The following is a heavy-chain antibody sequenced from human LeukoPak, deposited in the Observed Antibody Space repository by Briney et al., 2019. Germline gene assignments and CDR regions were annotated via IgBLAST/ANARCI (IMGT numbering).Heavy chain of an antibody. V-gene: IGHV4-30-4*01. CDR3: ARAGDSVDDAFDI. D-gene: IGHD3-22*01. CDR1: GGSISSGDYY. CDR2: IYYSGST. J-gene: IGHJ3*02. Sequence: SQTLSLTCTVSGGSISSGDYYWSWIRQPPGKGLEWIGYIYYSGSTYYNPSLKSRVTISVDTSKNQFSLKLSSVTAADTAVYYCARAGDSVDDAFDILGQGTMGTGSS.